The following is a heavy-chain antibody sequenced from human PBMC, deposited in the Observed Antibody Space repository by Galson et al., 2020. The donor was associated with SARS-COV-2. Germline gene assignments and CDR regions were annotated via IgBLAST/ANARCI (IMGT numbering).Heavy chain of an antibody. J-gene: IGHJ6*02. V-gene: IGHV4-39*07. D-gene: IGHD3-22*01. CDR1: GGSIGNSSYH. CDR2: IIETGST. Sequence: SETLSRTCAVPGGSIGNSSYHSGWISHPPGKGLEWVGSIIETGSTKYNPSLKSRVPISVAKSKNQFSLKMNSVTAADTAVYYCARIYDFRVYFYFYVMDVWGHGATVTVSS. CDR3: ARIYDFRVYFYFYVMDV.